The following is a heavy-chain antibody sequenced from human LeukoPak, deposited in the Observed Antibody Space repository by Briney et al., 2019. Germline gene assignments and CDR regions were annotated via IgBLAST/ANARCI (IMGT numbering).Heavy chain of an antibody. D-gene: IGHD4-17*01. J-gene: IGHJ4*02. CDR2: ISSSGSTT. CDR1: GFTLRNYE. V-gene: IGHV3-48*03. CDR3: AEDRERLSDYGPGFDY. Sequence: GGSLRLSCEDSGFTLRNYEMNWVRQAPGKGPEWLSYISSSGSTTYYADSVEGRFTISRDNTKNTLYLQMSSLRAEDTAVYYCAEDRERLSDYGPGFDYWGQGTLVTVSS.